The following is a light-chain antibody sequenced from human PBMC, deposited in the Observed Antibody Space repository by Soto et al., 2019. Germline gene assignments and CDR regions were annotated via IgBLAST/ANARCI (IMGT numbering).Light chain of an antibody. CDR2: DAS. CDR3: QQRSNWPPYT. CDR1: QSVSSY. V-gene: IGKV3-11*01. J-gene: IGKJ2*01. Sequence: EIVLTQSPATLSLSPGERATLSCRASQSVSSYLAWYQQKPDQAPRLLIYDASNRATGIPARFSGSGSGTDFTLTISSLEPEDFALYYCQQRSNWPPYTFGQGTKLEIK.